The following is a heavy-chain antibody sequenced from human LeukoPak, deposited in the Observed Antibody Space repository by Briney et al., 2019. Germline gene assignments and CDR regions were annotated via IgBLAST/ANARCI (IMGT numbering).Heavy chain of an antibody. CDR3: ARGATGTTFDF. CDR1: GFTFSNFA. Sequence: GGSLRLSCAASGFTFSNFAMTWVRQAPGKGLEWVSSIVGSSSTYYADSLKGRFTISRDNAKNSLYLQMNNLRAEDTALYYCARGATGTTFDFWGQGTLVTVSS. V-gene: IGHV3-21*04. J-gene: IGHJ4*02. D-gene: IGHD1-1*01. CDR2: IVGSSST.